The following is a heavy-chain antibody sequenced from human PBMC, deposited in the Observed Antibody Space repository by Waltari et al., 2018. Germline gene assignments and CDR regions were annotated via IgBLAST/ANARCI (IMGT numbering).Heavy chain of an antibody. CDR2: IDLSSGGT. CDR1: GYNFAAYN. V-gene: IGHV1-2*06. CDR3: VRDNWGTYDY. Sequence: QVQLVQSGAEVQKPGASVKVSCKASGYNFAAYNMHWVRQAPGQGLEWMGRIDLSSGGTTYGQKCQGRVTMTWDTSISTAYMELNRLTSDDTAMYSCVRDNWGTYDYWGQGSLVTVSS. J-gene: IGHJ4*02. D-gene: IGHD3-16*01.